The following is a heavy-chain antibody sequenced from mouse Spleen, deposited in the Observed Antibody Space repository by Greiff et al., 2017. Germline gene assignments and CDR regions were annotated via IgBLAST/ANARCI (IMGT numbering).Heavy chain of an antibody. CDR3: ASITTVVAMDY. V-gene: IGHV5-9-3*01. J-gene: IGHJ4*01. D-gene: IGHD1-1*01. CDR1: GFTFSSYA. CDR2: ISSGGGNT. Sequence: EVLLVESGGGLVKLGGSLKLSCAASGFTFSSYAMSWVRQTPEKRLEWVATISSGGGNTYYPDSVKGRFPISRDNAKNTLYLQMSSLKTEDTAMDYCASITTVVAMDYWGQGTSVTGSS.